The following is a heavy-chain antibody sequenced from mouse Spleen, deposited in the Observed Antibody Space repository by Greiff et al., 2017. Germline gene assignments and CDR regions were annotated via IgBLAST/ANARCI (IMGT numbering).Heavy chain of an antibody. D-gene: IGHD1-2*01. CDR1: GYSITSGYY. Sequence: EVQLQQSGPGLVKPSQSLSLTCSVTGYSITSGYYWNWIRQFPGNKLEWMGYISYDGSNNYNPSLKNRISITRDTSKNQFFLKLNSVTTEDTATYYCARGLRLQYYFDYWGQGTTLTVSS. V-gene: IGHV3-6*01. CDR2: ISYDGSN. CDR3: ARGLRLQYYFDY. J-gene: IGHJ2*01.